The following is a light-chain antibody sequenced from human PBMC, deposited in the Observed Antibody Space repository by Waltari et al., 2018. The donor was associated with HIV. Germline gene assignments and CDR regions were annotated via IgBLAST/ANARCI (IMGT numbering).Light chain of an antibody. CDR3: QHYNRDST. J-gene: IGKJ2*01. Sequence: DIQMTQSPSTLSASVGDRITITCRASQSINTFFGWYQQKPGTAPKLLIYKACSLESVVPSRFGSSGSGTEFTLTINSLQPDDFATYYCQHYNRDSTFGQGTKLEIK. CDR2: KAC. CDR1: QSINTF. V-gene: IGKV1-5*03.